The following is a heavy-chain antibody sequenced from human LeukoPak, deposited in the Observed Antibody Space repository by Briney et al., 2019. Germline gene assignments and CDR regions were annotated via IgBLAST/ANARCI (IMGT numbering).Heavy chain of an antibody. CDR2: ISGSGDNP. CDR3: AKDGYTEWLGLYYFDY. J-gene: IGHJ4*02. CDR1: GFTFSSYA. Sequence: GGSLRLSCAASGFTFSSYAMSWVRQAPGKGLEWVSAISGSGDNPYYADSVKGRFTISRDNSKNTLYLQMNSLRAEDTALYYCAKDGYTEWLGLYYFDYWGQGTLVTVSS. D-gene: IGHD6-19*01. V-gene: IGHV3-23*01.